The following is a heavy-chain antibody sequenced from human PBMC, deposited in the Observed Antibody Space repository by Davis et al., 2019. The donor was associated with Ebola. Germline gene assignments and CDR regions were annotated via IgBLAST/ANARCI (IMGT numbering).Heavy chain of an antibody. D-gene: IGHD1-7*01. CDR2: ISSSSSYI. CDR1: GFTFSSYS. Sequence: PGGSLRLSCAASGFTFSSYSMNWVRQAPGKGLEWVSSISSSSSYIYYADSVKGRFTISRDNAKNSLYLQMNSLRAEDTAVYYCARGGNWNSGGYMDVWGKGTTVTVSS. CDR3: ARGGNWNSGGYMDV. J-gene: IGHJ6*03. V-gene: IGHV3-21*01.